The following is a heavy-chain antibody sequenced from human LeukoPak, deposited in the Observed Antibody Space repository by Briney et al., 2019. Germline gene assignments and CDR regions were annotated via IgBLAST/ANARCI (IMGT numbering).Heavy chain of an antibody. J-gene: IGHJ4*02. CDR3: ARRGSGWYFPSDY. V-gene: IGHV4-61*02. CDR2: IYTTGST. Sequence: PSQTLSLTCTVSGGSISSGTYYWTWIRQPAGKGLEWIGRIYTTGSTNYNPSLKSRVTISVDKSKNQFSLKLSSVTAADTAVYYCARRGSGWYFPSDYWGQGTLVTVSS. D-gene: IGHD6-19*01. CDR1: GGSISSGTYY.